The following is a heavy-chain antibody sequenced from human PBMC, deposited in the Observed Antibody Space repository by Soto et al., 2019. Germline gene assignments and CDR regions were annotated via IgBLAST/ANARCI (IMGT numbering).Heavy chain of an antibody. Sequence: QVQLVQSGAEVKKPGSSVKVSCKASGGTFSSYAISWVRQAPGQGLEWMGGIIPIFGTANYAQKFQGRVTITADESTSTAYVELSSLRSEDTAVYYCARDRCSITSCWNYGMDVWGQGTTVTVSS. V-gene: IGHV1-69*01. CDR2: IIPIFGTA. CDR3: ARDRCSITSCWNYGMDV. CDR1: GGTFSSYA. J-gene: IGHJ6*02. D-gene: IGHD2-2*01.